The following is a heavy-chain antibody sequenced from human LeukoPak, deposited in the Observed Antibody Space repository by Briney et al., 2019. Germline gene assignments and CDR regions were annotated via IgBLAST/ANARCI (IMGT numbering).Heavy chain of an antibody. Sequence: SETLSLTCAVYGGSFSGYYWSWIRQPPGKGLEWIGEINHSGSTNYNPSLKSRVTISVDTSKNQFSLKLSSVTAADTAVYYCARARYYYDSGFDYWGQGTLVTVSS. CDR3: ARARYYYDSGFDY. D-gene: IGHD3-22*01. CDR1: GGSFSGYY. J-gene: IGHJ4*02. CDR2: INHSGST. V-gene: IGHV4-34*01.